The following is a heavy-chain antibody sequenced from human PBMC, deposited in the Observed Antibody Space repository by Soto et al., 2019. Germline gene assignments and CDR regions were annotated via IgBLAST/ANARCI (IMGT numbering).Heavy chain of an antibody. V-gene: IGHV4-59*01. J-gene: IGHJ4*02. CDR3: ARGGYYFDTTEWDY. D-gene: IGHD3-22*01. Sequence: QLQESGPGLVKPSETLSLTCIVSGGSIGTYFWTWIRQPPGKGLQWIGSISYSGDANYNPSLKSRLTISIDTSKNHFSLKLTSLTAADTAVYYCARGGYYFDTTEWDYWGQGTLVTVSS. CDR2: ISYSGDA. CDR1: GGSIGTYF.